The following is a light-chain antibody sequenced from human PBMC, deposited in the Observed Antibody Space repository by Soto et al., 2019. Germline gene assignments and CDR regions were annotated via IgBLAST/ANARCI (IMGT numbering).Light chain of an antibody. CDR3: LQRNVWPWT. V-gene: IGKV3-11*01. J-gene: IGKJ1*01. CDR1: QSLGNY. Sequence: EIVLTQSPATLSLSPGQRATLSCRASQSLGNYLAWYQQKPGQAPRLLIYDVFNRATGTPARFSGSGSGTDFTLNISSLEPEDFAVYYCLQRNVWPWTFGQGTKVEVK. CDR2: DVF.